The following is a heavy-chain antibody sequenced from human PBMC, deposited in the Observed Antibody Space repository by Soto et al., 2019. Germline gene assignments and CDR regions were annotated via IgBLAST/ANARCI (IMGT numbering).Heavy chain of an antibody. V-gene: IGHV3-48*01. D-gene: IGHD3-16*01. Sequence: PGGSLRLSCATSGFTFSNAWINWVRQAPGKGLEWVGRIKSKSFSPTHYADSVKGRFTISRDNAQNSLYLQMNSLRAEDTAVYYCTRALYASSGTWRFFFDNWGQGVLVTVSS. CDR1: GFTFSNAW. CDR3: TRALYASSGTWRFFFDN. J-gene: IGHJ4*02. CDR2: IKSKSFSPT.